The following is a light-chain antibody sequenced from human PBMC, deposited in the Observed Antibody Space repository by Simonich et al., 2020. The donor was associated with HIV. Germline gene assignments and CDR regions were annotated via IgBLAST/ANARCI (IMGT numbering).Light chain of an antibody. J-gene: IGKJ1*01. Sequence: EIVMTQSPATLSVSPGERATLSCRASQSVSSNLAWYQQKPGQAPRLLIYGASTRATGIPARFSGSGSGTEFTLTISSLQSEDFGVYYCQQYKKWPQWTFGQGTKVEIK. CDR3: QQYKKWPQWT. CDR2: GAS. V-gene: IGKV3-15*01. CDR1: QSVSSN.